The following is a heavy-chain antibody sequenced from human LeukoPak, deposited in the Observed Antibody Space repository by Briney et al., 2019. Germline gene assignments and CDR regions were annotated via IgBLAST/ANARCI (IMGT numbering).Heavy chain of an antibody. V-gene: IGHV3-72*01. J-gene: IGHJ6*02. CDR3: GRIAINANNGMDV. CDR2: XXNKASSYTT. Sequence: GGSLRLSCAASGFKFSDHYXDWVXQAXXXXXXXXXXXXNKASSYTTEYAASVEGRSTISRDVSESSLYLQMNSLRTEDTAVYYCGRIAINANNGMDVWGQGTTVTVSS. CDR1: GFKFSDHY. D-gene: IGHD1/OR15-1a*01.